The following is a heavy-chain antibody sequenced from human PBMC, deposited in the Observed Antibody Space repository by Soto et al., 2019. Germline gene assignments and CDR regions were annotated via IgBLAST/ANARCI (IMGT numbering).Heavy chain of an antibody. V-gene: IGHV3-23*01. CDR3: AKTRGAMIYAISVYGMDV. CDR1: GFSFSSFA. D-gene: IGHD2-8*01. Sequence: EVQLLESGGGFIHPGGSLRLSCAASGFSFSSFAMNWVRQAPGKGLEWVSIISGSADSTFYAESVKGRFNISRDNSKSTLYLQINSLRAEDTAVYYCAKTRGAMIYAISVYGMDVWGQGTTVTVSS. J-gene: IGHJ6*02. CDR2: ISGSADST.